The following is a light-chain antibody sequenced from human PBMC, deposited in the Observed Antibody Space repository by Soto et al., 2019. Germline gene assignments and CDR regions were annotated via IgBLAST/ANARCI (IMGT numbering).Light chain of an antibody. J-gene: IGKJ5*01. CDR3: QQYNNWPPIT. CDR2: GAS. CDR1: QSVSSN. V-gene: IGKV3-15*01. Sequence: EIVMTQSPATLSVSPGGRATLSCRASQSVSSNLAWYQQKPGQAPRLLIYGASTRATGIPARFSGSVSGTEFTLTIRSLQSEDFAVYYCQQYNNWPPITFGQGTRREIK.